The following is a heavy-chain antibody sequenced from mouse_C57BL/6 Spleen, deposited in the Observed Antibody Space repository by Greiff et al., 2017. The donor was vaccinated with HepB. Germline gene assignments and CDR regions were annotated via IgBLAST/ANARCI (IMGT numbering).Heavy chain of an antibody. J-gene: IGHJ1*03. CDR1: GYTFTDYE. CDR2: IDPETGGT. CDR3: TRTDYYGSSPHWYFDV. Sequence: QVQLKQSGAELVRPGASVTLSCKASGYTFTDYEMHWVKQTPVHGLEWIGAIDPETGGTAYNQKFKGKAILTADKSSSTAYMELRSLTSEDSAVYYCTRTDYYGSSPHWYFDVWGTGTTVTVSS. D-gene: IGHD1-1*01. V-gene: IGHV1-15*01.